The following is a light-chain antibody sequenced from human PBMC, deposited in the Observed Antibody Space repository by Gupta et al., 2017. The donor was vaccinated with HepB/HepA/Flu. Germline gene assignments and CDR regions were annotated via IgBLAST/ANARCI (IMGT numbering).Light chain of an antibody. V-gene: IGLV1-40*01. CDR2: GNS. J-gene: IGLJ2*01. CDR1: SSNIGAGYD. CDR3: QSYDSSLSVVV. Sequence: QSVLTQPPSVSGAPGQRVTISCTGSSSNIGAGYDVHWYQQLPGTAPKLLIYGNSNRPSGVPDRFSGSNSGTSASLAITGLHAEDEADYYCQSYDSSLSVVVFGGGTKLTVL.